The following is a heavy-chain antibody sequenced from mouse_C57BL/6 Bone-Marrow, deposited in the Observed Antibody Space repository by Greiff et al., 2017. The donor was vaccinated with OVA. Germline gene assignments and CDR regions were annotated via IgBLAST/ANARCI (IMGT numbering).Heavy chain of an antibody. V-gene: IGHV1-5*01. CDR1: GYTFTSYW. D-gene: IGHD1-1*01. CDR2: IYPGNSDT. J-gene: IGHJ2*01. CDR3: TRGNFITTVGYYFDY. Sequence: EVQLQQSGTVLARPGASVKMSCKTSGYTFTSYWMHWVKQRPGQGLEWIGAIYPGNSDTSYNQKFKGKAKLTAVTSASTAYMELSSLTNEDSAVYYCTRGNFITTVGYYFDYWGQGTTLTVSS.